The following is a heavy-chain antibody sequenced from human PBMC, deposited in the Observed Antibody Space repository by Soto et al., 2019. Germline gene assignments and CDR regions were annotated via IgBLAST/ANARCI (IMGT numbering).Heavy chain of an antibody. CDR2: ISATGGNT. Sequence: GGSLRLSCAASGFTFSSYAMSWVRQAPGKGLEWVSVISATGGNTFYTDSVKGRFTISRDNSKNTLYLQMNSLRAEDTAVYYCAKDASTGYARSFDCWGQGTLVTVSS. CDR3: AKDASTGYARSFDC. D-gene: IGHD5-12*01. V-gene: IGHV3-23*01. J-gene: IGHJ4*02. CDR1: GFTFSSYA.